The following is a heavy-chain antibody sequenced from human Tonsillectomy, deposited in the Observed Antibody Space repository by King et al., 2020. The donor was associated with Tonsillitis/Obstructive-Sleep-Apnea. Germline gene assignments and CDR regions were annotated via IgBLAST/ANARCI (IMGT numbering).Heavy chain of an antibody. CDR3: ATMRGDFWSGYSSDY. V-gene: IGHV5-10-1*01. D-gene: IGHD3-3*01. CDR2: IDPSDSYT. J-gene: IGHJ4*02. CDR1: GYNFTNYW. Sequence: QLVQSGAEVKKPGASLRISCKGSGYNFTNYWISWVRQMPGKGLEWMGRIDPSDSYTNYSPSFEGHVTISADKSISTAYLQWSSLKASDTAMYYCATMRGDFWSGYSSDYWGQGTRVTVSS.